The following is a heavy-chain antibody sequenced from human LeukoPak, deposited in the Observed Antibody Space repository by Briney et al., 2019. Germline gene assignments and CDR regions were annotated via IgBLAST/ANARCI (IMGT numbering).Heavy chain of an antibody. J-gene: IGHJ4*02. D-gene: IGHD2-2*01. CDR2: IYHSGST. V-gene: IGHV4-30-2*01. CDR3: ARVDCSSTSCYLGGAFDY. Sequence: PSETLSLTCAVSGGSISSGGYSWSWIRQPPGKGLEWIVYIYHSGSTYYNPSLKSRVTISVDRSKNQFSLKLSSVTAADTAVYYCARVDCSSTSCYLGGAFDYWGQGTLVTVSS. CDR1: GGSISSGGYS.